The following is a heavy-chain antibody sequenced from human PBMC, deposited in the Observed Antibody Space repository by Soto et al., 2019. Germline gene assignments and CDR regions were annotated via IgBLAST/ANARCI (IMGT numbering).Heavy chain of an antibody. CDR3: AMTGYCGGDCYAFDI. J-gene: IGHJ3*02. CDR2: IYYDGSNK. CDR1: GFTFSTYG. Sequence: QVQLVESGGGVVQPGRSLRLSCAASGFTFSTYGMHWVRQAPGKGLEWVAIIYYDGSNKYYADSVKGRFTISRDNSKNTLYLQMNSLRAEDTAVYYCAMTGYCGGDCYAFDIWGHGTMVTVSS. V-gene: IGHV3-33*01. D-gene: IGHD2-21*02.